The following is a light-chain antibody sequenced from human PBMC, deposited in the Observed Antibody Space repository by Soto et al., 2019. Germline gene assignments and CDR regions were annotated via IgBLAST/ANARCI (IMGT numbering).Light chain of an antibody. V-gene: IGKV3-20*01. CDR3: QKHGSSTHT. J-gene: IGKJ4*02. Sequence: EVVLTQSPGTLSLSPGDRAALSCRASQSISSSYLAWYQQKPGQAPRLLIYGASSRPTGIPDRFSGSGSGTDFTLTISRLEPADFPMYSCQKHGSSTHTFARGT. CDR2: GAS. CDR1: QSISSSY.